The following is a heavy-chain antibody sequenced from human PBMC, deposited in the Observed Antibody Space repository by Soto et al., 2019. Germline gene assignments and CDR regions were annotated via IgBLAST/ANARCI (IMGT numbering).Heavy chain of an antibody. CDR2: IYTTGST. CDR1: GGSISTYF. J-gene: IGHJ5*02. Sequence: PSETLSLTCTVSGGSISTYFWSWIRQPAGGGLEWIGRIYTTGSTNYNPSLKSRVTMSLDTSRNQFSLKLSSVTAADTAVYYCATWGRGVLIQNWFDPWGQGTLVTVSS. D-gene: IGHD3-10*01. CDR3: ATWGRGVLIQNWFDP. V-gene: IGHV4-4*07.